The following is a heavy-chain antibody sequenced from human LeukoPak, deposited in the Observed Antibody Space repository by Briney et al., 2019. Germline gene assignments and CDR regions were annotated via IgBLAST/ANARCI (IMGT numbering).Heavy chain of an antibody. CDR2: IHRDGRT. D-gene: IGHD3-9*01. Sequence: PSGTLSLTCAVSGVSISSSEWWSWVRQPPGQGLEWIGEIHRDGRTRYNPSLKSRDTMSIDYSKNQFSLKVSSVTAADTAIYYCGKTDIYFNPIDYWGPGSLVTVSS. J-gene: IGHJ4*02. CDR3: GKTDIYFNPIDY. CDR1: GVSISSSEW. V-gene: IGHV4-4*02.